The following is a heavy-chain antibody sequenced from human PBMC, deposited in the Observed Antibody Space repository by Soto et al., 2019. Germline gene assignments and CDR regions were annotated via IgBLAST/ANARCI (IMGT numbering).Heavy chain of an antibody. Sequence: ASVKVSCKAPGYTFTGYYMHWVRQAPGQGLEWMGWINPNSGGTNYAQKFQGRVTMTRDTSISTAYMELSRLRSDDTAVYYCARRAAADNKCFQHWGQGTLGTVSS. D-gene: IGHD6-13*01. CDR3: ARRAAADNKCFQH. V-gene: IGHV1-2*02. CDR1: GYTFTGYY. J-gene: IGHJ1*01. CDR2: INPNSGGT.